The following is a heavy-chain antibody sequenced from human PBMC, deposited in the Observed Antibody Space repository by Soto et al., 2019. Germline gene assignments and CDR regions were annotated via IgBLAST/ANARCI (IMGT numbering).Heavy chain of an antibody. CDR3: ARAGIGGTVFRGYLDY. V-gene: IGHV3-33*01. CDR1: GSIFRGYG. D-gene: IGHD1-1*01. J-gene: IGHJ4*02. CDR2: IRFDGSNE. Sequence: QVPLVESGGGVAQPGTSLRLSCAASGSIFRGYGMHWVRQAPGKGLEWVAIIRFDGSNEHYADSVKGRFTISRDNSKNMLYLQMNSLRVEDTALYFCARAGIGGTVFRGYLDYWGQGPLVTVSS.